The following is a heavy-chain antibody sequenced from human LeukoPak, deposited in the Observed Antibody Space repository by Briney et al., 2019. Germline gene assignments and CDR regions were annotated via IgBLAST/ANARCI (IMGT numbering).Heavy chain of an antibody. CDR2: ISGSGGST. Sequence: GGSLRLSCAASGFTFSNYAMSWVRQAPGKGLEWVSAISGSGGSTYYADSVKGRFTISRDTSKNTLYLQINSLRAEDTAVYYCAKDALRRSGVTIFDFWGQGTLVTVSS. V-gene: IGHV3-23*01. D-gene: IGHD3-3*01. CDR1: GFTFSNYA. CDR3: AKDALRRSGVTIFDF. J-gene: IGHJ4*02.